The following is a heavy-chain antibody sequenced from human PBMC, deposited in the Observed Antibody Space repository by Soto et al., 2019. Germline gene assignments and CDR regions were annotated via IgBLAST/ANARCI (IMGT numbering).Heavy chain of an antibody. CDR3: ARDGDIVATIAGYYGMDV. Sequence: GGSLRLSCAASGFTFSSYGMHWVRQAPGKGLEWVAVIWYDGSNKYYADSVKGRFTISRDNSKNTLYLQMNSLRAEDTAVYYCARDGDIVATIAGYYGMDVWGQGTTVTVSS. CDR1: GFTFSSYG. V-gene: IGHV3-33*01. J-gene: IGHJ6*02. CDR2: IWYDGSNK. D-gene: IGHD5-12*01.